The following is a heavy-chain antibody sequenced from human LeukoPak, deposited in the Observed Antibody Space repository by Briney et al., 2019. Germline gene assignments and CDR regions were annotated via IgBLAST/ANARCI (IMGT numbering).Heavy chain of an antibody. D-gene: IGHD3-22*01. V-gene: IGHV3-30*02. CDR2: IRYDGNNK. J-gene: IGHJ4*02. CDR1: GFTVSSYG. CDR3: AKWRSSGYYLDY. Sequence: TGGSLRLSCAASGFTVSSYGMHWVRQAPGKGLEWVAFIRYDGNNKYYADSVKGRFTISRDNSKNTLYLQMNSLRAEDTAVYYCAKWRSSGYYLDYWGQGTLVSVS.